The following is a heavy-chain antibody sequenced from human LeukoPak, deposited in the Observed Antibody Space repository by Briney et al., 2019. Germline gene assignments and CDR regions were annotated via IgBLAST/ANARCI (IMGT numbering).Heavy chain of an antibody. J-gene: IGHJ4*02. D-gene: IGHD7-27*01. V-gene: IGHV4-30-4*01. CDR1: GGSISSGDYY. CDR3: ARVAHWGFTSLPDY. Sequence: PSETLSLTCTVSGGSISSGDYYWSWIRQPPGKGLEWIGYIYYSGSTYYNPSLKSRVTISVDTSKNQFSLKLSSVTAADTAVYYCARVAHWGFTSLPDYWGQGTLVTVSS. CDR2: IYYSGST.